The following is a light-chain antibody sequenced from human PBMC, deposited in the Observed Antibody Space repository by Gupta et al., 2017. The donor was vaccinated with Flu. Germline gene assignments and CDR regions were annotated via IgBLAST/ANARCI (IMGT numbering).Light chain of an antibody. V-gene: IGLV1-51*02. J-gene: IGLJ1*01. Sequence: QSVLTQPPSVSAAPGPTVTISCSGSSSNIGNNYVSWYQQLPGTAPKLLIYENNKRPSGIPDRFSGSKSGTSATLGISGLQTGDEADYYCGTWDSSLRGVFGTGTKVTVL. CDR1: SSNIGNNY. CDR2: ENN. CDR3: GTWDSSLRGV.